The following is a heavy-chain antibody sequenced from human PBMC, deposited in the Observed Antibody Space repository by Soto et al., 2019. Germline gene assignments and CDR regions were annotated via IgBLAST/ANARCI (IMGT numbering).Heavy chain of an antibody. D-gene: IGHD4-17*01. Sequence: QVQLQESGPGLVKPSETLSLTCTVSGGSISSYYWSWIRQPPGKGLEWIGYIYYSGSTNYNPSLNSLVTISVDTSKNQFSLKLSSVTAADTAVYYCAISSYGDYVPYDYWGQGTLVTVSS. CDR3: AISSYGDYVPYDY. J-gene: IGHJ4*02. V-gene: IGHV4-59*01. CDR1: GGSISSYY. CDR2: IYYSGST.